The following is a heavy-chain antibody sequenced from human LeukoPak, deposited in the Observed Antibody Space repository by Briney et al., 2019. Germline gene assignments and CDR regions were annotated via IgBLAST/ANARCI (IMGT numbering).Heavy chain of an antibody. CDR2: LYHSDSA. CDR1: GYSISNGYY. Sequence: SETLSLTCAVSGYSISNGYYWVWIRPPPGRGLEGIVSLYHSDSAYYNTSLRSRVSMSVDTSKNQFSLTLIFATAADTAVYYCARQHDSYYYYYIDVWGSGTTVTVSS. CDR3: ARQHDSYYYYYIDV. D-gene: IGHD1-1*01. J-gene: IGHJ6*03. V-gene: IGHV4-38-2*01.